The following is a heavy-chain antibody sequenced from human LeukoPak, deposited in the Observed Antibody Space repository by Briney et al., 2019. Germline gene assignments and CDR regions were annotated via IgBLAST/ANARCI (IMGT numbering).Heavy chain of an antibody. CDR3: ARVPPDFWSGYFDY. CDR2: ISGSGGST. D-gene: IGHD3-3*01. Sequence: GGSLRLSCAASGFTFSSYAMSWVRQAPGKRLEWVSAISGSGGSTYYADSVKGRFTISRDNSKNTLYLQMNSLRAEDTAVYYCARVPPDFWSGYFDYWGQGTLVTVSS. CDR1: GFTFSSYA. V-gene: IGHV3-23*01. J-gene: IGHJ4*02.